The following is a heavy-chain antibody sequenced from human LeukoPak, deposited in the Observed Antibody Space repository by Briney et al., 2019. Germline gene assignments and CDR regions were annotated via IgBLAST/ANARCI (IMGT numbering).Heavy chain of an antibody. CDR3: ARLGGYCSSTSCCEGYFDY. CDR2: IYPGDSDT. CDR1: GYSFTSYW. Sequence: GESLKISCKGSGYSFTSYWIGWVRQMPGKGLEWMGIIYPGDSDTRYSPSFQGQVTISADKSISTAYLQWSSLKASDTAMYYCARLGGYCSSTSCCEGYFDYWGQGTLVTVSS. J-gene: IGHJ4*02. D-gene: IGHD2-2*01. V-gene: IGHV5-51*01.